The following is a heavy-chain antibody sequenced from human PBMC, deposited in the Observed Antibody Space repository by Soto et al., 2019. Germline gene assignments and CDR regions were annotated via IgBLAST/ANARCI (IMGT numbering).Heavy chain of an antibody. D-gene: IGHD2-15*01. CDR3: ARGTYRIRGSGSNWFDP. Sequence: EVQLVESGGGLVQPGGSLRLSCAASGFTFSSYEMNWVRQAPGKGLEWILYISSSGSARYSADSVKGRFTISRDNAKNSLYLQMNSLRAEDTAVYYCARGTYRIRGSGSNWFDPWGQGTLVTVSS. CDR1: GFTFSSYE. CDR2: ISSSGSAR. V-gene: IGHV3-48*03. J-gene: IGHJ5*02.